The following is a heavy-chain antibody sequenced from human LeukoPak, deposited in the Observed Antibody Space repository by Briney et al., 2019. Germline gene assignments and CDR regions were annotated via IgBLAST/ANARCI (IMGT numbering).Heavy chain of an antibody. D-gene: IGHD2-2*01. V-gene: IGHV1-46*03. Sequence: ASVKVSCKASGYTFTTYYIHWVRQAPGQGLEWMGIINPSDGSTSHAQKFQDRVTMTRDTSTNTVYMELSSLRFEDTAVYFCARRVYCSSSSCYHYYYYMDVWGKGTTVTVSS. CDR1: GYTFTTYY. J-gene: IGHJ6*03. CDR3: ARRVYCSSSSCYHYYYYMDV. CDR2: INPSDGST.